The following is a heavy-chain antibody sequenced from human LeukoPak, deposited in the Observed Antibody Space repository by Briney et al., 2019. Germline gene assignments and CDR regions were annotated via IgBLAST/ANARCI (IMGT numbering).Heavy chain of an antibody. CDR3: AKDLYYYDSSGLVDY. V-gene: IGHV3-9*01. CDR2: ISWNSGSI. Sequence: PGGSLRLSCAASGFTFDDYAMHWVRQAPGKGLEWVSGISWNSGSIGYADSVKGRFTISRDNAKNSLYLQMNSLRAEDTALYYCAKDLYYYDSSGLVDYWGQGTLVTVSS. CDR1: GFTFDDYA. J-gene: IGHJ4*02. D-gene: IGHD3-22*01.